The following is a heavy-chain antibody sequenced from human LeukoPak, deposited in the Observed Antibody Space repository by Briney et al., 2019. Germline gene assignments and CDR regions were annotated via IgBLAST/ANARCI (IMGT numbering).Heavy chain of an antibody. V-gene: IGHV4-34*01. CDR3: ARVSSVRYYYYGMDV. D-gene: IGHD3-22*01. Sequence: ASETLSLTCAVYGGSFSGYYWSWIRQPPGKGLEWIGEINHSGSTNYNPSLKSRVTISVDTSKNQFSLKLSSVTAADTAVYYCARVSSVRYYYYGMDVWGQGTTVTVSS. CDR1: GGSFSGYY. CDR2: INHSGST. J-gene: IGHJ6*02.